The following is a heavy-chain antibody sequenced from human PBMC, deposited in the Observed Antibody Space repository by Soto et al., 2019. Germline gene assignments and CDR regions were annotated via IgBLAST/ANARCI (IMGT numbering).Heavy chain of an antibody. CDR3: AGDPDSHYNDSHAYSYP. V-gene: IGHV1-3*01. J-gene: IGHJ5*02. CDR1: GYTFTSYA. CDR2: INAGNGNT. D-gene: IGHD3-22*01. Sequence: GASVKVSCKASGYTFTSYAMHWVRQAPGQRLEWMGWINAGNGNTYYADSVKGRFTISRDNSKNTLFLQMNSLRVEDTAVYYCAGDPDSHYNDSHAYSYPWGQGTLVTVSS.